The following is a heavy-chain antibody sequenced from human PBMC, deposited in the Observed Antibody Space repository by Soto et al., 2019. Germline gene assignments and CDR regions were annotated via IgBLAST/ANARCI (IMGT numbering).Heavy chain of an antibody. CDR2: INSDGSST. Sequence: GGSLRLSCAASGFTFSSYWMHWVRQAPGKGLVWVSRINSDGSSTSYADSVKGRFTISRDNAKNTLYLQMNSLRAEDTAVYYCARAIGKTSGWYQYYYYYGMDVWGQGTTVTVSS. V-gene: IGHV3-74*01. CDR3: ARAIGKTSGWYQYYYYYGMDV. J-gene: IGHJ6*02. CDR1: GFTFSSYW. D-gene: IGHD6-19*01.